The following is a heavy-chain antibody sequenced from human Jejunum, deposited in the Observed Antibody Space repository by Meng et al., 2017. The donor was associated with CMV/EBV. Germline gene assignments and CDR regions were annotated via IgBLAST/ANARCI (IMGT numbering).Heavy chain of an antibody. CDR2: IIPILGTE. CDR3: AASYLNFEY. CDR1: GGTLRSYT. V-gene: IGHV1-69*08. Sequence: VSCKASGGTLRSYTTSWVRQAPEQGLGWMGRIIPILGTEHYAQRFQDRITITADTSTNTAYMELRSLTSEDTAVFYCAASYLNFEYWGQGTLVTVSS. D-gene: IGHD6-6*01. J-gene: IGHJ4*02.